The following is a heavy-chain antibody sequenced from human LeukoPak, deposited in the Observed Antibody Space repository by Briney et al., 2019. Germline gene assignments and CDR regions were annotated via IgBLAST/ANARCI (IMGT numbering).Heavy chain of an antibody. J-gene: IGHJ5*02. V-gene: IGHV1-2*02. CDR2: INPNSGGT. D-gene: IGHD2-21*02. CDR3: ARDSIVGVTPDNNWFDP. CDR1: GYTFTGYY. Sequence: GASVRVSCKASGYTFTGYYMHWVRQAPGQGLEWMGWINPNSGGTNYAQKFQGRVTMTRDTSISTAYMELSRLRSDDTTVYYCARDSIVGVTPDNNWFDPWGQGTLVTVSS.